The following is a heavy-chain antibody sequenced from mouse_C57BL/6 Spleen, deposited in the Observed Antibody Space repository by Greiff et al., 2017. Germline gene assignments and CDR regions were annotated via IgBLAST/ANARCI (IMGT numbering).Heavy chain of an antibody. Sequence: EVKLMESGPELVKPGASVKISCKASGYSFTGYYMNWVKQSPEKSLEWIGEINPSTGGTTYNQKFKAKATLTVDKSSSTAYMQLKSLTSEDSAVYYCARGGYYYAMDYWGQGTSVTVSS. J-gene: IGHJ4*01. CDR3: ARGGYYYAMDY. V-gene: IGHV1-42*01. D-gene: IGHD3-1*01. CDR2: INPSTGGT. CDR1: GYSFTGYY.